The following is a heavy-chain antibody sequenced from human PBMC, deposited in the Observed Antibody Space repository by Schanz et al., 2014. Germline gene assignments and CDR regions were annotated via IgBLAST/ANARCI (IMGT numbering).Heavy chain of an antibody. V-gene: IGHV3-23*04. D-gene: IGHD3-9*01. CDR3: AKAADWPVTRFDP. Sequence: EVQLVESGGGLVQPGGSLRLSCAVSGFIVRSNYMTWVRQAPGKGLEWVSSISSGGGSTYYADSVKGRFTISRDNSKNTLYLQMNSLRAEDTAVYYCAKAADWPVTRFDPWGQGTLVTVSS. J-gene: IGHJ5*02. CDR2: ISSGGGST. CDR1: GFIVRSNY.